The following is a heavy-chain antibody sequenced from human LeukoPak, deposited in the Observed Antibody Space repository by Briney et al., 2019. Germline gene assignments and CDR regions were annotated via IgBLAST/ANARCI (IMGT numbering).Heavy chain of an antibody. V-gene: IGHV4-59*01. J-gene: IGHJ4*02. CDR2: IYYRGNT. D-gene: IGHD3-22*01. CDR1: GGSINKYY. Sequence: SETLSLTCTISGGSINKYYWSWIRQPPRKGLEWIASIYYRGNTNYNPSLKSRVTMSADTSKNQVSLKLSSVTAADTAVYYCARDTAYYDSSGYYYGGRSFDFWGQGTLVTVSS. CDR3: ARDTAYYDSSGYYYGGRSFDF.